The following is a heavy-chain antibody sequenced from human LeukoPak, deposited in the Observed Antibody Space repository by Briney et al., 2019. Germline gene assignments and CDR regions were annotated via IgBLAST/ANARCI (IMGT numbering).Heavy chain of an antibody. CDR3: ARADWGSADY. CDR2: LNQDGSAK. Sequence: QPGGSLRLSCAASGFTFSDYWMSWVRQAPGKGLEWVANLNQDGSAKYYVDSVKGRFIISRDNAKNSLYLQMNSPRAEDTAVYYCARADWGSADYWGQGSLVTVSS. V-gene: IGHV3-7*01. CDR1: GFTFSDYW. D-gene: IGHD7-27*01. J-gene: IGHJ4*02.